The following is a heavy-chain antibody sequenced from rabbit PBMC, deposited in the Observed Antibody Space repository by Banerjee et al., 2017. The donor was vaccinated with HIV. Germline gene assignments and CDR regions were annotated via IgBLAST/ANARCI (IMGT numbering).Heavy chain of an antibody. CDR1: GFSFSSSYY. Sequence: QSLEESGGDLVKPEGSLTLTCTASGFSFSSSYYMCWVRQAPGKGLEWIACIYAGSSGSTYYATWAKGRFTISKTSSTTVTLQMTSLTAADTATYFCARGTYGYAGYAPNLWGQGTLVTVS. V-gene: IGHV1S40*01. CDR3: ARGTYGYAGYAPNL. J-gene: IGHJ4*01. CDR2: IYAGSSGST. D-gene: IGHD6-1*01.